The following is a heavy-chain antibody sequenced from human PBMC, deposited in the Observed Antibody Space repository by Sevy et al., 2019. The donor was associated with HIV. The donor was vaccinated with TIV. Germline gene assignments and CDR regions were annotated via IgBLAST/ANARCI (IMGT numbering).Heavy chain of an antibody. V-gene: IGHV3-7*01. J-gene: IGHJ4*02. CDR1: GFSFSNYW. CDR2: IKQDESEK. D-gene: IGHD3-22*01. Sequence: GGSLRLSCAASGFSFSNYWMHWVRQAPGKGLEWVPNIKQDESEKYYVASVKGRFTISRDNAKNSVYLEMNSLRPEDTAIYYCAKGNSGSFDYWGQGTLVTVSS. CDR3: AKGNSGSFDY.